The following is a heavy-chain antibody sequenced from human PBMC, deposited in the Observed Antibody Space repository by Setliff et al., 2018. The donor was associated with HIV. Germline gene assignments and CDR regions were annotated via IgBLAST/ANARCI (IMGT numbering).Heavy chain of an antibody. Sequence: SETLSLTCTVSGGSISSGSYYWSWIRQPAGKGLEWIGRIYTSGSTNYNPSLKSRVPISVDTSKNQFSLKLRSVTAADTAVYDCARETYYYDNPQYYYYYMDVWGKGTTVTVSS. D-gene: IGHD3-22*01. CDR2: IYTSGST. J-gene: IGHJ6*03. CDR3: ARETYYYDNPQYYYYYMDV. CDR1: GGSISSGSYY. V-gene: IGHV4-61*02.